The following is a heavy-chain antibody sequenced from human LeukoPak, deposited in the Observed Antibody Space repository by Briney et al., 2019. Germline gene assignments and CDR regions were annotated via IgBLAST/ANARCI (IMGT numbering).Heavy chain of an antibody. V-gene: IGHV6-1*01. D-gene: IGHD6-6*01. CDR2: TYYRSKWSF. CDR1: GDSLFTNNVA. Sequence: SQTLSLTCAISGDSLFTNNVAWNWIRQSPSRGLEWLGRTYYRSKWSFDYAVSVKSRITINADTSKNQFSLQLSSVTPEDTAVYYCARGKYTSFDNWGQGTLVTASS. CDR3: ARGKYTSFDN. J-gene: IGHJ4*02.